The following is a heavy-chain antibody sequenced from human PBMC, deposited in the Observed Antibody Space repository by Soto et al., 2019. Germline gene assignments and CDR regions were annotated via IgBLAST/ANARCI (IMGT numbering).Heavy chain of an antibody. CDR1: GGTFSSYA. D-gene: IGHD1-26*01. J-gene: IGHJ4*02. CDR3: AGAPDRPPNSIVGAPDYFDY. CDR2: IIPIFGTA. V-gene: IGHV1-69*13. Sequence: SVKVSCKASGGTFSSYAISWVRQAPGQGLEWMGGIIPIFGTANYAQKFQGRVTITADESTSTAYMELSSLRSEDTAVYYCAGAPDRPPNSIVGAPDYFDYWGKGTLVTVAS.